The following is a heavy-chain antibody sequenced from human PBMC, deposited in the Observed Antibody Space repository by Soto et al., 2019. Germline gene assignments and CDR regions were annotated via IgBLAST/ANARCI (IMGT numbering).Heavy chain of an antibody. D-gene: IGHD6-19*01. CDR1: GFTFSDYA. Sequence: VQLVESGGGVVQPGRSLRLSCAASGFTFSDYAMHWVRQAPGKGLEWVAVVSRDGRNTHYADSVKGRFTISRDSSKNTVSLELTSLRAEDTAVCYCAKGGRQWLVTSDFNYGGQGALVTVSS. CDR2: VSRDGRNT. CDR3: AKGGRQWLVTSDFNY. J-gene: IGHJ4*02. V-gene: IGHV3-30*18.